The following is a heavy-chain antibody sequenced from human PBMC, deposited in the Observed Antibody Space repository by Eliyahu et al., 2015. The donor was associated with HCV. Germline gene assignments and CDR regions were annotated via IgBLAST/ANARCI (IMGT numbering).Heavy chain of an antibody. D-gene: IGHD3-10*01. CDR3: ARDGGLTVRGGRGLDY. Sequence: VQPSETLSLTCTVSGGSISNYYWSWIRQPPGKGLEWIGYVYYSGTTNYNPSLKSRVTISVDTSKNQFSLKLRSVTAADTAVYYCARDGGLTVRGGRGLDYWGQGTLVTVSS. CDR1: GGSISNYY. J-gene: IGHJ4*02. V-gene: IGHV4-59*01. CDR2: VYYSGTT.